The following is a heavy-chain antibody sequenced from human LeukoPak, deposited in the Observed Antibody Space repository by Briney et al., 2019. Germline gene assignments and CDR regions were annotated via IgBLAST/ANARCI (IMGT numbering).Heavy chain of an antibody. CDR1: GFTFSNAW. V-gene: IGHV3-15*01. Sequence: SGGSLRLSCAASGFTFSNAWMSWVRQAPGKGLEWVGCIKSKTDGGTTASAAPVKGRFTISRDDSKNTLYLQMNSLKTEDTAVYYCTTRKVADYWGQGTLVTVSS. CDR2: IKSKTDGGTT. J-gene: IGHJ4*02. CDR3: TTRKVADY.